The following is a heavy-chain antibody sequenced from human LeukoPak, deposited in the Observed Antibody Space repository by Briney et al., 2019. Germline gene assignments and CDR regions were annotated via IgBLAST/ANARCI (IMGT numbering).Heavy chain of an antibody. D-gene: IGHD2-15*01. Sequence: AASVKVSCKASGYTFTGYYMHWVRQAPGQGLEWMGWINPNTDRTDYAHSFQGRVTMTRDTSISTAYMELSRLRSDDTAVYYCARGQLLHIYYYYYMDLWGKGTTVTISS. CDR3: ARGQLLHIYYYYYMDL. V-gene: IGHV1-2*02. J-gene: IGHJ6*03. CDR1: GYTFTGYY. CDR2: INPNTDRT.